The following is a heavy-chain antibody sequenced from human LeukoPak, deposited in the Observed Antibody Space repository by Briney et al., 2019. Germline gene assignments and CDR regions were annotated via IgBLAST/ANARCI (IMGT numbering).Heavy chain of an antibody. J-gene: IGHJ4*02. D-gene: IGHD6-19*01. Sequence: SETLSLTCTVSGGSISSYYWSWIRQPAGKGLEWIGCIYSSGSTNYNPSLKSRVTMSVDTSKNQFSLKLSSVTAADTAVYYCARAPGIAVAGTTGGSDYWGQGTLVTVSS. V-gene: IGHV4-4*07. CDR2: IYSSGST. CDR1: GGSISSYY. CDR3: ARAPGIAVAGTTGGSDY.